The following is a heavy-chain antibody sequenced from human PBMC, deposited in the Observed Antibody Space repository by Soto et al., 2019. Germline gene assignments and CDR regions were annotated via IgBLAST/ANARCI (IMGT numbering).Heavy chain of an antibody. J-gene: IGHJ4*02. D-gene: IGHD5-12*01. CDR3: ARDPSNGYDSDIDS. CDR1: GGSISSFY. CDR2: IYYSGIT. Sequence: PSETLSLTCTVSGGSISSFYWCWIRQPPGKGLEWIGYIYYSGITNYNPSLKSRVTISVDTSKNQFSLKLSSVTAADTAVYYCARDPSNGYDSDIDSWGQGTLVTVSS. V-gene: IGHV4-59*01.